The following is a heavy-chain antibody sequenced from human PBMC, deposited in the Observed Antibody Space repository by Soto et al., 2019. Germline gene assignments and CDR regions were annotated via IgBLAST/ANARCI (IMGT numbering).Heavy chain of an antibody. J-gene: IGHJ4*02. V-gene: IGHV3-23*01. CDR3: AKAREVKLVRISLAK. D-gene: IGHD3-10*01. Sequence: PGGSLRLSCAASGFTFSTYTMTWVRQAPGKGLEWVSSVGGSGDGTYYADSVKGRFTTSRDNSKNTLYLQMNSLRAEDTAIYYCAKAREVKLVRISLAKWGQGTLVTVSS. CDR1: GFTFSTYT. CDR2: VGGSGDGT.